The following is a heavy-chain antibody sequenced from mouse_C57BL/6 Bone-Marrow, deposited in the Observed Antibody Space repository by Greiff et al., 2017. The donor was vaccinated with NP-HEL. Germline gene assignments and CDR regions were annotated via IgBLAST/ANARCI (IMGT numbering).Heavy chain of an antibody. CDR2: IYPGDGDT. J-gene: IGHJ3*01. Sequence: QVQLQQSGPELVKPGASVKISCKASGYAFSSSWMNWVKQRPGKGLEWIGRIYPGDGDTNYNGKFKGKATLTADKSSSTAYMQLSSLTSEDSAVYVCARDVYDGYYERTWFAYWGQGTLVTVSA. D-gene: IGHD2-3*01. CDR3: ARDVYDGYYERTWFAY. V-gene: IGHV1-82*01. CDR1: GYAFSSSW.